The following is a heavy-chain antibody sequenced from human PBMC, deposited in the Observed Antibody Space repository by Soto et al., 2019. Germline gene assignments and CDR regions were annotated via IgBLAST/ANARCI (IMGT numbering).Heavy chain of an antibody. CDR3: ARNRSFTLGFYYDGMDV. D-gene: IGHD3-16*02. CDR2: IYPGDSDT. CDR1: GYGFASYW. Sequence: ESLKLSCQGCGYGFASYWTVWVRQMPGKDLELMGIIYPGDSDTRYSPSFQGQVTISADKSLRTAYLPWNSLKASDTALYYCARNRSFTLGFYYDGMDVWGQGTTVTGSS. J-gene: IGHJ6*02. V-gene: IGHV5-51*01.